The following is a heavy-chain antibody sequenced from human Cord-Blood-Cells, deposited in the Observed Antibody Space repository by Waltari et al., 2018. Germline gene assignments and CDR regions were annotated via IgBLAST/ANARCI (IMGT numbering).Heavy chain of an antibody. D-gene: IGHD6-6*01. Sequence: QVQLVESGGGVVQPGRSLRLSCAASGFTFSSYAMHWVRQAPGKGLEWVGVISYDGSNKYYADSVKGRFTISRDNSKNTLYLQMNSLRAEDTAVYYCARELGSSSSAFDIWGQGTMVTVSS. CDR2: ISYDGSNK. J-gene: IGHJ3*02. CDR1: GFTFSSYA. V-gene: IGHV3-30*04. CDR3: ARELGSSSSAFDI.